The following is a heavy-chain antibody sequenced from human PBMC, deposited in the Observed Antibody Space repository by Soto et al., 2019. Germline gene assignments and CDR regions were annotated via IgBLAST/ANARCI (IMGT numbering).Heavy chain of an antibody. CDR1: GFTFSSYG. Sequence: QVQLVESGGGVVQPGRSLRLSCAASGFTFSSYGMHWVRQAPGNGLEWVAVIWYDGSNKYYADSVKGRFTISRDNSKNTLYLQMNSLRAEDTAVYYCARDLSRGYSYGSDYWGQGTLVTVSS. CDR2: IWYDGSNK. D-gene: IGHD5-18*01. J-gene: IGHJ4*02. CDR3: ARDLSRGYSYGSDY. V-gene: IGHV3-33*01.